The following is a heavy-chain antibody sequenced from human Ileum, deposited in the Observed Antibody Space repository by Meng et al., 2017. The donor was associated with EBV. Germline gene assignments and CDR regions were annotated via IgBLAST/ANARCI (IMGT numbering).Heavy chain of an antibody. Sequence: QVQLQQGGAGLWKPSETLSLTCAVNGGALSGAYWNWIRQPPGEGLEWIGQIYHSGATNYNPSLKSRVTISVDTSENQFSLELNSVTAADTAVYYCARIPYGDIYSAYFYYWSPGTLVTVSS. J-gene: IGHJ4*02. CDR3: ARIPYGDIYSAYFYY. CDR2: IYHSGAT. CDR1: GGALSGAY. D-gene: IGHD2-21*02. V-gene: IGHV4-34*01.